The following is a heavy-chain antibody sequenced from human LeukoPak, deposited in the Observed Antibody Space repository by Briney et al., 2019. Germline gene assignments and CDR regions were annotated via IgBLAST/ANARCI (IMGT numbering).Heavy chain of an antibody. J-gene: IGHJ4*02. V-gene: IGHV3-23*01. CDR3: AKAFRGYTGSYFDY. Sequence: GGSLRLSCATSEFSFGGYAMSWVRQAPGKGLEWVSAISGSGSTTYYADSVRGRFSISRDNSGNTLYLQMNSLSAEDTAVYYCAKAFRGYTGSYFDYWGQGTLVTASS. CDR2: ISGSGSTT. D-gene: IGHD1-26*01. CDR1: EFSFGGYA.